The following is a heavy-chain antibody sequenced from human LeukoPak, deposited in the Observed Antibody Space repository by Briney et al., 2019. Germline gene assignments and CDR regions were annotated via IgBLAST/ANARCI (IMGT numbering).Heavy chain of an antibody. D-gene: IGHD2-15*01. CDR1: GGSFSGYY. J-gene: IGHJ4*02. Sequence: SETLSLTCAVYGGSFSGYYWSWIRQPPGKGLEWIGEINHSGSTNYNPSLKSRVTISVDTSKNQFSLKLSSVTAADTAVYYCARLQGGSCYGGVIDYWGQGTLVTVSS. CDR3: ARLQGGSCYGGVIDY. CDR2: INHSGST. V-gene: IGHV4-34*01.